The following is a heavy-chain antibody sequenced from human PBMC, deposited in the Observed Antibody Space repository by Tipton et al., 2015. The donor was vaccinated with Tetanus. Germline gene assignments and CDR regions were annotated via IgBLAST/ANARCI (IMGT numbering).Heavy chain of an antibody. CDR3: ARERIEAFYYHGLDV. D-gene: IGHD2-21*01. Sequence: TLSLTCTVSGGSISSEDHYWSWIRQDPGEGLEWIGSIFYRGNTNYNPSLKSRVTLSVDTSKNQFSLQLAFVTAADTAIYYCARERIEAFYYHGLDVWGPGTTVTVSS. CDR1: GGSISSEDHY. CDR2: IFYRGNT. V-gene: IGHV4-30-4*01. J-gene: IGHJ6*02.